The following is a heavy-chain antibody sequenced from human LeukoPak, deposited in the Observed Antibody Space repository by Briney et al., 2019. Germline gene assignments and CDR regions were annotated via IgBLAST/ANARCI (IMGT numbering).Heavy chain of an antibody. D-gene: IGHD3/OR15-3a*01. CDR3: ARADGTGGPYDY. J-gene: IGHJ4*02. CDR1: GFTVSSNY. CDR2: IYSGGST. V-gene: IGHV3-53*01. Sequence: GGSLRLSCAVSGFTVSSNYMSWVSQAPGKELEWVSVIYSGGSTHYADSVKGRFTISRHNSKNTLFLQMNSLRAEDTAVYYCARADGTGGPYDYWGQGTLVTVSS.